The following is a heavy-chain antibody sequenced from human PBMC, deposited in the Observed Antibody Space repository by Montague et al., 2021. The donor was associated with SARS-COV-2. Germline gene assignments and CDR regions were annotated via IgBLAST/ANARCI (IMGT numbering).Heavy chain of an antibody. CDR2: IYASGNT. Sequence: SETLSLTCTVSGGSISNYYWSWIRQPAGKGLEWIGRIYASGNTNYDPSLKSRVTMSVDTSKNRFPLKVNSVTAADTAVYYCARHYSATLPAVYWGQGTLVTVSS. CDR1: GGSISNYY. J-gene: IGHJ4*02. V-gene: IGHV4-4*07. CDR3: ARHYSATLPAVY. D-gene: IGHD2-15*01.